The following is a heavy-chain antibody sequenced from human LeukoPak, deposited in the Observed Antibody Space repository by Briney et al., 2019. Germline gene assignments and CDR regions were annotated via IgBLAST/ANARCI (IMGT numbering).Heavy chain of an antibody. CDR1: GFRFSSYA. Sequence: GGSLRLSCAASGFRFSSYAMHWVRQAPGQGLEWVSGISGRDSTTYYADSVKGRFTISRENSKNTLYLQMNSLRAEDTAVYYCATSGGSYWSWGQGTLVTVSS. V-gene: IGHV3-23*01. CDR3: ATSGGSYWS. D-gene: IGHD1-26*01. CDR2: ISGRDSTT. J-gene: IGHJ5*02.